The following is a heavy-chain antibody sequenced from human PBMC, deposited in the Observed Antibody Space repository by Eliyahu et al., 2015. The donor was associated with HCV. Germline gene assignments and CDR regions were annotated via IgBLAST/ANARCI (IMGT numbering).Heavy chain of an antibody. Sequence: FTISRDNARNSLYLQMNSLRAEDTAVYYCARDLLTSSWTHGYYYGMDVWGQGTTVTVSS. J-gene: IGHJ6*02. D-gene: IGHD6-13*01. CDR3: ARDLLTSSWTHGYYYGMDV. V-gene: IGHV3-11*06.